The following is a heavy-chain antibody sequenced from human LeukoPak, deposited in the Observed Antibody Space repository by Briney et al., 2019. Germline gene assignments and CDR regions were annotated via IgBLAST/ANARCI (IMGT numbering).Heavy chain of an antibody. CDR1: GYTFTSYD. Sequence: ASVKVSCKASGYTFTSYDINWVRQATGQGLEWMGWMNPNSGNTGYAQKLQGRVTMTRNTSISTAYMELSSLRSEDTAVYYCARGNRRTTRYGMDVWGQGTTVTVSS. CDR3: ARGNRRTTRYGMDV. J-gene: IGHJ6*02. V-gene: IGHV1-8*01. CDR2: MNPNSGNT. D-gene: IGHD3-3*01.